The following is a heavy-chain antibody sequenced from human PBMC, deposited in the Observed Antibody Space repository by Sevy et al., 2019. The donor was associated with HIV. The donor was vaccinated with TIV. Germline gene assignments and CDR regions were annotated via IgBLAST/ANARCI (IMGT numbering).Heavy chain of an antibody. CDR1: GFTVSSNY. Sequence: GGSLRLSCAASGFTVSSNYMSWVRQAPGKGLEWVSVIYSGGSTYYADSVKGRFTISRDNSKNTLYLQMNSLRAEDTAVYYCATNSGIGSSWGSRDYYGMDVWGQGTTVTVSS. J-gene: IGHJ6*02. CDR3: ATNSGIGSSWGSRDYYGMDV. V-gene: IGHV3-53*01. CDR2: IYSGGST. D-gene: IGHD6-13*01.